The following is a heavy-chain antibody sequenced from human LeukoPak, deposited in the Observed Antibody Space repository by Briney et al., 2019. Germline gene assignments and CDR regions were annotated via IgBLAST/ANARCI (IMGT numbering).Heavy chain of an antibody. CDR1: GFTFSSYW. Sequence: GGSLRLSCAASGFTFSSYWMSWVHQAPGKGLEWVANIKQDGSEKYFVDSVKGRFTISRDNAKNSMYLQMNSLRAEDTAVFYCARARNSGWYRDDAFDIWGQGTMVTVSS. J-gene: IGHJ3*02. V-gene: IGHV3-7*01. CDR3: ARARNSGWYRDDAFDI. D-gene: IGHD6-19*01. CDR2: IKQDGSEK.